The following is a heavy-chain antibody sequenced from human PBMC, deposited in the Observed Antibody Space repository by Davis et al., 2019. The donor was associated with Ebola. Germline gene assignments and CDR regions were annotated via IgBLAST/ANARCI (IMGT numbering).Heavy chain of an antibody. CDR3: ARKRAGTFDY. CDR1: GGSISSGSYY. J-gene: IGHJ4*02. D-gene: IGHD6-19*01. CDR2: IYTSGST. V-gene: IGHV4-61*02. Sequence: PSETLSLTCTVSGGSISSGSYYWSWIRQPAGKGLEWIGRIYTSGSTNYNPSLKSRVTMSVDTSKNQFSLKLSSVTAADTAVYYCARKRAGTFDYWGQGTLVTVSS.